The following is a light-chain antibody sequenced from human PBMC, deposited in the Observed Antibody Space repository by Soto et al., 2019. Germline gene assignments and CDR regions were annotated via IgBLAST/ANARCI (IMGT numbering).Light chain of an antibody. J-gene: IGKJ4*01. Sequence: EIVLTQSPGTLSLSPGERATLSCRASQTVRSNYLAWYRHKPGQAPRLLIYGASSRVTGIPDRFSGSGSGTDFTLIINRLEPEDVAVYYCQHYGNSPLAFGGGTKVEIK. CDR1: QTVRSNY. V-gene: IGKV3-20*01. CDR3: QHYGNSPLA. CDR2: GAS.